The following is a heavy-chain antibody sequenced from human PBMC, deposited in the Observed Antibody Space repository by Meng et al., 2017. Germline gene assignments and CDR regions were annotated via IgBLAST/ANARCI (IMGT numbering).Heavy chain of an antibody. CDR2: ISYDGSNK. Sequence: SCAASGFTFSSYAMHWVRQAPGKGLEWVAVISYDGSNKYYADSVKGRFTISRDNSKNTLYLQMNSLRAEDTAVYYCARDLAATTTFNWFDPWGQGTLVTVSS. J-gene: IGHJ5*02. D-gene: IGHD2/OR15-2a*01. V-gene: IGHV3-30*01. CDR3: ARDLAATTTFNWFDP. CDR1: GFTFSSYA.